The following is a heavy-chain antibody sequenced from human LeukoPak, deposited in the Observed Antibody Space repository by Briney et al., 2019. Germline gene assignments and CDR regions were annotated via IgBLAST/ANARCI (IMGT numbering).Heavy chain of an antibody. J-gene: IGHJ6*02. D-gene: IGHD6-19*01. CDR1: GDSVSSNSAA. CDR2: TYYRSKWYN. CDR3: ARVVVAPVAGTSYYYYYGMDV. V-gene: IGHV6-1*01. Sequence: SQTLSLTCAISGDSVSSNSAAWNWIRQSPSRGLEWLGRTYYRSKWYNDYAVSVKSRITVNPDTSKNQFSLQLNSVTPGDTAVYYCARVVVAPVAGTSYYYYYGMDVWGRGTTVTVSS.